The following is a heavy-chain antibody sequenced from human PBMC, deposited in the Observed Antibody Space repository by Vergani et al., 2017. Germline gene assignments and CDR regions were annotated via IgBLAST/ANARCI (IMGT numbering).Heavy chain of an antibody. V-gene: IGHV4-34*01. J-gene: IGHJ6*02. CDR3: ARGGGELRYFDWLKNGMDV. CDR1: GGSFSGYY. D-gene: IGHD3-9*01. Sequence: QVQLQQWGAGLLKPSETLSLTCAVYGGSFSGYYWSWIRQPPGKGLELIGEINHSGSTNYNPSLKSRVTISVDTSKNQFSLKLSSVTAADTAVYYCARGGGELRYFDWLKNGMDVWGQGTTVTVSS. CDR2: INHSGST.